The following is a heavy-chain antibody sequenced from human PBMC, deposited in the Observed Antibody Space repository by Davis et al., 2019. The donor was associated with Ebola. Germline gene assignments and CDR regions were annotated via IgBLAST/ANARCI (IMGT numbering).Heavy chain of an antibody. CDR2: INPNSGGT. CDR3: ARDLWGGSYYGEYFQH. Sequence: ASVKVSCKASGYTFTSYGISWVRQAPGQGLEWMGWINPNSGGTNYAQKFQGRVTMTRDTSISTAYMELSRLRSDDTAVYYCARDLWGGSYYGEYFQHWGQGTLDTVSS. D-gene: IGHD1-26*01. CDR1: GYTFTSYG. V-gene: IGHV1-2*02. J-gene: IGHJ1*01.